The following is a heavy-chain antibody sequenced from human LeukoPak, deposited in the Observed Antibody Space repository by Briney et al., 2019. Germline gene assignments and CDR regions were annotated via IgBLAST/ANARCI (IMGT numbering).Heavy chain of an antibody. V-gene: IGHV3-30*18. CDR1: GFTFSSYG. J-gene: IGHJ3*02. CDR3: AKSPTRWGAEGSFDI. D-gene: IGHD3-16*01. Sequence: PGRSLRLSCAASGFTFSSYGMHWVRQAPGKGLEWVAVISYDGSNIFYADSVKGRFTISRDNSKNTLYLQMNSLRPEDTAVYYCAKSPTRWGAEGSFDIWGQGTMVTVSS. CDR2: ISYDGSNI.